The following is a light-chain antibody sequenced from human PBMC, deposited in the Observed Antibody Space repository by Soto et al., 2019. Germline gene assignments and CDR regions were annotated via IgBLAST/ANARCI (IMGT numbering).Light chain of an antibody. Sequence: EIVLTQSPGTLSLSPGERATLSCRASQSVSSSYLAWYQQKPGQAPRLLIYGASSRATGIPDRFSGSGSGTDFTLTISRLEREDFSLYYCQQYGSSPPNTFGQGTKLEIK. V-gene: IGKV3-20*01. CDR2: GAS. CDR1: QSVSSSY. CDR3: QQYGSSPPNT. J-gene: IGKJ2*01.